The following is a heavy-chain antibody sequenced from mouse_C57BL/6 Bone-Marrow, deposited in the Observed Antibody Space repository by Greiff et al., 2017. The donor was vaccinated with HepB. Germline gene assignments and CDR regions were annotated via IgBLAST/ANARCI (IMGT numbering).Heavy chain of an antibody. Sequence: QVQLKQSGAELVRPGTSVKVSCKASGYAFTNYLIEWVKQRPGQGLEWIGVINPGSGGTNYNEKFKGKATLTADKSSSTAYMQLSSLTSEDSAVYFCARYGSFYAMDYWGQGTSVTVSS. CDR1: GYAFTNYL. V-gene: IGHV1-54*01. CDR2: INPGSGGT. CDR3: ARYGSFYAMDY. D-gene: IGHD1-2*01. J-gene: IGHJ4*01.